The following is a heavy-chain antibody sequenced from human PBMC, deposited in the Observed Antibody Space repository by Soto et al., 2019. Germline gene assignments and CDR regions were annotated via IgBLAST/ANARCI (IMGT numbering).Heavy chain of an antibody. D-gene: IGHD3-16*01. CDR2: IDYSGST. CDR3: ARQSRPGFWFGRDVDY. CDR1: GGSISSSSYY. Sequence: QLQLQESGPGLVKPSETLSLTCTVSGGSISSSSYYWGWIRQPPGKGLEWIGSIDYSGSTYYNPSLKSRVTISVDTSKNQFSLKLRSVTAADTAVYYWARQSRPGFWFGRDVDYWGQGTLVTVSS. V-gene: IGHV4-39*01. J-gene: IGHJ4*02.